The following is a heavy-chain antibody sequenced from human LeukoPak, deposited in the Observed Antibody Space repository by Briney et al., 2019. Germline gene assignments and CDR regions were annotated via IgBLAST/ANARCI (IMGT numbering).Heavy chain of an antibody. D-gene: IGHD5-18*01. CDR1: GFTFSSYW. Sequence: GSLRLSCAAAGFTFSSYWMSWVRQAPGKGLEWIGEINHSVSTNYNPSLKSRVTRSGDTSKNQFSLKLTTVTAADTAVYYRARGTAMVMWGQGTLVTVSS. V-gene: IGHV4-34*01. J-gene: IGHJ4*02. CDR2: INHSVST. CDR3: ARGTAMVM.